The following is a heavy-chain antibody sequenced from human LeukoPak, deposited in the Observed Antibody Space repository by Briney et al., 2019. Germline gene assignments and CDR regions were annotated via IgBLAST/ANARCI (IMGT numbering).Heavy chain of an antibody. CDR2: IKKDGIEK. D-gene: IGHD3-22*01. Sequence: GGSLRLSCVVSGFTLSSDWMSWVRQAPGKGLEWVANIKKDGIEKYYVESVKGRFTISRDNAKDSLYLQMNSLRAEDTALYYCAKDTLTMTYYFDYWGQGTLVTVSS. V-gene: IGHV3-7*03. J-gene: IGHJ4*02. CDR1: GFTLSSDW. CDR3: AKDTLTMTYYFDY.